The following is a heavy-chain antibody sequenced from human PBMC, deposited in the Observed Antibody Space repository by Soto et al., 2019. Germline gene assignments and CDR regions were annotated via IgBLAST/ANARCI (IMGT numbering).Heavy chain of an antibody. D-gene: IGHD3-22*01. CDR3: ARGVYYESSGRHWYFVL. Sequence: QVQLQESGPGLVKPSQTLSLTCTVSGGSISSGGYYWSWIRQHPGKGLEWIGYIYYSGSTYYNPSLMSRVTISVDTSKNQCSLKLSSVTAADTAVYYCARGVYYESSGRHWYFVLWCRGTLVTVSS. V-gene: IGHV4-31*03. CDR2: IYYSGST. CDR1: GGSISSGGYY. J-gene: IGHJ2*01.